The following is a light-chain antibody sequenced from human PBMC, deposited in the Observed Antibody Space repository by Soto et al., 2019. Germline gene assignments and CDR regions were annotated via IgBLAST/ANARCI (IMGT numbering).Light chain of an antibody. Sequence: ATQMTQSPSSLSASVGDRVTITCRASQDIGNDLGWYQQKPGKAPNLLIYTATNLQRGVPSRFSGSGSGTDFTLTISSLQPEDFATYYCLQDYNYPLTFGPGTKVDIK. V-gene: IGKV1-6*01. CDR1: QDIGND. J-gene: IGKJ3*01. CDR3: LQDYNYPLT. CDR2: TAT.